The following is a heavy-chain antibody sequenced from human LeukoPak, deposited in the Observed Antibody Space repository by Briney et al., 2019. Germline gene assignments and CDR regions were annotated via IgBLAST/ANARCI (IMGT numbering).Heavy chain of an antibody. CDR1: AFTFSSHW. J-gene: IGHJ3*02. CDR3: ARDYYSYSRGSWAFDI. CDR2: IDQDGSEK. Sequence: GGSLRLSCAASAFTFSSHWMSWVRQAPGNGLECVANIDQDGSEKYYVESMKGRITISRDTAKNSLYLQMNSLRAEDTAVYYCARDYYSYSRGSWAFDIWGQGTMVTVSS. D-gene: IGHD3-22*01. V-gene: IGHV3-7*03.